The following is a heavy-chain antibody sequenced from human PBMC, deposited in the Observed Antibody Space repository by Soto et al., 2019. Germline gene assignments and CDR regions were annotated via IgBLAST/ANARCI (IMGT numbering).Heavy chain of an antibody. CDR2: TYYRSKWYN. CDR3: ARDRSEYSSSFDAFDI. CDR1: GDSVSSNSAA. J-gene: IGHJ3*02. D-gene: IGHD6-6*01. Sequence: SQTLSLTCAISGDSVSSNSAALNWIMQSPSRGLEWLGRTYYRSKWYNDYAVSVKSRITINPDTSKNQFSLQLNSVTPEDTAVYYCARDRSEYSSSFDAFDIWGQGTMVTVSS. V-gene: IGHV6-1*01.